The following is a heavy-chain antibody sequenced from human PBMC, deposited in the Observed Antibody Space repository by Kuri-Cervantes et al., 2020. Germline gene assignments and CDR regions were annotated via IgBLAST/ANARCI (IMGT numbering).Heavy chain of an antibody. V-gene: IGHV2-26*01. Sequence: SGPTLVKPTETLTLTCTVSGFSLSNARMGVSWIRQPPGKALEWLAHIFSNDEKSYSTSLKSRLTISKDTSKSQVVLTMTNMDPVDTATYYCARIYQIMVVAATPGGRKYWYFDLWGRGTLVTVSS. CDR2: IFSNDEK. D-gene: IGHD2-15*01. J-gene: IGHJ2*01. CDR1: GFSLSNARMG. CDR3: ARIYQIMVVAATPGGRKYWYFDL.